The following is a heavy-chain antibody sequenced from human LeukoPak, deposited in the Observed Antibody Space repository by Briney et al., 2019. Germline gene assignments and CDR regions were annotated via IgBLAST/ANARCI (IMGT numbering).Heavy chain of an antibody. CDR1: GDSISNPNSY. J-gene: IGHJ4*02. V-gene: IGHV4-39*01. CDR2: IFYTGSA. Sequence: KPSETLSLTCTVSGDSISNPNSYWAWIRQPPGKEPPGKGLEWIGSIFYTGSAHYTPSLESRVTISVDTSKNRFSLNLSSVTAADTAVYYCARRRQWLHYFDYWGQGTLVTVSS. CDR3: ARRRQWLHYFDY. D-gene: IGHD6-19*01.